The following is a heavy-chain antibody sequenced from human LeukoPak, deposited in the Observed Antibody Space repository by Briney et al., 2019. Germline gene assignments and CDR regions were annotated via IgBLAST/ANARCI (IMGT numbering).Heavy chain of an antibody. D-gene: IGHD4-23*01. CDR1: GVSISGDY. J-gene: IGHJ4*02. V-gene: IGHV4-4*07. CDR2: IYTGGST. CDR3: ARGGAYGGLDY. Sequence: SETLFLTCTVSGVSISGDYWSWFRQPAGKELEWIGRIYTGGSTNYNPSLKSRVTISADTSKNQFSLKLSSVTAADTAVYYCARGGAYGGLDYWGQGTLVTVSS.